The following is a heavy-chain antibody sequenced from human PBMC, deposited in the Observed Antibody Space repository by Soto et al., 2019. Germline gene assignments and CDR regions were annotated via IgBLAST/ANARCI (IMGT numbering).Heavy chain of an antibody. Sequence: QVQLVQSGAEVKKPGSSVKVSCKASGGTFSSYAISWVRQAPGQGLEWMGGIIPIFATANYAQKFQGRVKTTADESTRPAYMELSSLRSEDTAVYYCAGEGLVGATSFDGWGQGTLVTVSS. CDR2: IIPIFATA. J-gene: IGHJ4*02. CDR3: AGEGLVGATSFDG. V-gene: IGHV1-69*12. CDR1: GGTFSSYA. D-gene: IGHD1-26*01.